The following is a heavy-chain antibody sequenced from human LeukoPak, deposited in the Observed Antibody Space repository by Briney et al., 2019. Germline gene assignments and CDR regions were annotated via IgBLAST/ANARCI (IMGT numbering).Heavy chain of an antibody. D-gene: IGHD2-15*01. CDR2: IVPILGIA. Sequence: SVKVSCKASGGTFSSYAISWVRQAPGQGLEWMGRIVPILGIANYAQKFQGRVTITADKSTSTAYMELSSLRSEDTAVYYCARDRRLPPLYNWFDPWGQGTLVTVSS. CDR3: ARDRRLPPLYNWFDP. V-gene: IGHV1-69*04. J-gene: IGHJ5*02. CDR1: GGTFSSYA.